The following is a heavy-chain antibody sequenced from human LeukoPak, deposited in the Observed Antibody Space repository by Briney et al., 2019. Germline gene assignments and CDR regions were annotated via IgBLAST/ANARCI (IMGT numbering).Heavy chain of an antibody. J-gene: IGHJ4*02. CDR2: ISGSGGST. CDR3: AKDSNYYGSGSNDY. Sequence: TGGSLRLSCAASGFTFSSYAMSWVRQAPGKGLEWVSAISGSGGSTYYADSVKGRFTISRDNSKNTLYLQMNSLRAEDTAVYYFAKDSNYYGSGSNDYWGQGTLVTVSS. CDR1: GFTFSSYA. V-gene: IGHV3-23*01. D-gene: IGHD3-10*01.